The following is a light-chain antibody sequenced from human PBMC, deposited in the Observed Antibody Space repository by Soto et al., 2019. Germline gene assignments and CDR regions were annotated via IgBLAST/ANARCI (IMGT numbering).Light chain of an antibody. J-gene: IGLJ3*02. CDR2: NNN. Sequence: QSVLTQPPSVSGTPGQRVTISCSGGSSNIGSGTVNWYQQLPGTAPKLLIYNNNQRPSGVPDRFSGSKSGNTVSLTISGLQAEDEADYYCCSYAGRNTWVFGGGTKVTVL. CDR3: CSYAGRNTWV. CDR1: SSNIGSGT. V-gene: IGLV1-44*01.